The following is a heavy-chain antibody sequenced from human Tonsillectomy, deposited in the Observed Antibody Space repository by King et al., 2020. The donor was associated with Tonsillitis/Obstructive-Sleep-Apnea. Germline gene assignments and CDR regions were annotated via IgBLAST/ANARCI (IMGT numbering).Heavy chain of an antibody. J-gene: IGHJ4*02. CDR3: ASQYGSHFDY. CDR2: INHSGST. CDR1: GGSFSGYY. V-gene: IGHV4-34*01. D-gene: IGHD3-10*01. Sequence: VQLQQWGAGLLKPSETLSLTCAVSGGSFSGYYWSWIRQPPGEGLEWIGEINHSGSTNYNPSLKSRVTISVDTSKNQFSLKLSSVTAADTAVYYCASQYGSHFDYWGQGTLVTVSS.